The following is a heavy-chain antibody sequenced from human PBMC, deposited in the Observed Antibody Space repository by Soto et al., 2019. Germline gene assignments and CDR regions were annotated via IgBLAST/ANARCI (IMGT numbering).Heavy chain of an antibody. CDR1: GFSLNNPRVG. CDR2: IYWDNDK. CDR3: AHLMITFGGVIEDDAFDI. V-gene: IGHV2-5*02. D-gene: IGHD3-16*02. Sequence: QITLQESGPTLVKPTQTLTLTCSFSGFSLNNPRVGVGWIRQPPGKALAWLAVIYWDNDKRYSPSLKNRLTIIKDASKNQVVLIMTNVDPVDTATYYCAHLMITFGGVIEDDAFDIWGQGTMVTVSS. J-gene: IGHJ3*02.